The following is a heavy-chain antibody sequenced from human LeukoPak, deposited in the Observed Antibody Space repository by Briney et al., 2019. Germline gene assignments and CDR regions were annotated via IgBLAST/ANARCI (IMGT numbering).Heavy chain of an antibody. J-gene: IGHJ3*02. CDR3: SRDRAFILFGAFDI. CDR1: GFTFSSYS. V-gene: IGHV3-21*01. CDR2: ISRSSSYI. D-gene: IGHD2/OR15-2a*01. Sequence: GGSLRLSCAASGFTFSSYSMNWVRQAPGQGLKWVTSISRSSSYIDYADSVKGRCTISRANARNSMYLQMSSLRAEATAVDYCSRDRAFILFGAFDIWAQGQWSPSPQ.